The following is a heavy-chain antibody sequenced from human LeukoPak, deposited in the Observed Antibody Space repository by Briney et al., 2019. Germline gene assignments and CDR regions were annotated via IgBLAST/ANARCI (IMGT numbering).Heavy chain of an antibody. CDR3: ARPSYATRYADSAVFDY. Sequence: ASVNVSCKPAVYTFTRYEMHSVRQSPGQRGGGWGIIDSSVSRTSPVQNCQGRVTIPRDTCTSTVYMEMRSLKSADTAIYYCARPSYATRYADSAVFDYWGQASLVTVHS. V-gene: IGHV1-46*01. CDR2: IDSSVSRT. J-gene: IGHJ4*02. CDR1: VYTFTRYE. D-gene: IGHD4-17*01.